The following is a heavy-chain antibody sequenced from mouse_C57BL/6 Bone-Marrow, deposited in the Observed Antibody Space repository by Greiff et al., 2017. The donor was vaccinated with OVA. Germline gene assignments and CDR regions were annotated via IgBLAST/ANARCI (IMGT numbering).Heavy chain of an antibody. CDR1: GYSITSGYY. CDR2: ISYDGSN. CDR3: ARETAFYARDY. Sequence: EVKLMESGPGLVKPSQSLSLTCSVTGYSITSGYYWNWIRQFPGNKLEWMGYISYDGSNNYNPSLKNRIPITRDTSKNQFFLNLNSVTTEDTAKYYGARETAFYARDYWGKGTSVTVSS. J-gene: IGHJ4*01. V-gene: IGHV3-6*01.